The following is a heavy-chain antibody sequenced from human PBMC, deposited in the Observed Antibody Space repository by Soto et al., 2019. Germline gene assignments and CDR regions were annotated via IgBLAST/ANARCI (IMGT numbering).Heavy chain of an antibody. J-gene: IGHJ5*02. D-gene: IGHD5-18*01. CDR3: TTDEHSYGYGSNWFDP. Sequence: EVQLVESGGGLVKPGGSLRLSCAASGFTFSNAGMNWVRQAPGKGLEWVGRIKSKTDGGTTDYAAPVKGRFTISRDDSKNTLYLQMNSLKTEDTAVYYCTTDEHSYGYGSNWFDPWGQGTLVTVSS. CDR1: GFTFSNAG. CDR2: IKSKTDGGTT. V-gene: IGHV3-15*07.